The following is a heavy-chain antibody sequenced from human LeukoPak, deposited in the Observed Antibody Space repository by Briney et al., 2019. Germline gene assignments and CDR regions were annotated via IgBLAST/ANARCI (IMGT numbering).Heavy chain of an antibody. D-gene: IGHD3-22*01. CDR1: GFTFSSYA. V-gene: IGHV3-64*01. CDR2: ISSNGGST. J-gene: IGHJ3*02. Sequence: GGSLRLSCAASGFTFSSYAMHWVRQAPGKGLEYVSAISSNGGSTYYANSVEGRFTISRDNSKNTLYLQMGSLRAEDMAVYYCARSYDSSGYYGNGDAFDIWGQGTMVTVSS. CDR3: ARSYDSSGYYGNGDAFDI.